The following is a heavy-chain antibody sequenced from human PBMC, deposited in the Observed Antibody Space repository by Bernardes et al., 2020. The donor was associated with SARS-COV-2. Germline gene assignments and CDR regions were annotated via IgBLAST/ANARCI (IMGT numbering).Heavy chain of an antibody. Sequence: GWSLSLSCAASGFSFRSYSMNWVRQAPGRGLEWVSSISSSGSTIYYADSVKGRFTISRDNAKNSLYLQMNSLRAEDTAVYYCARDTTYYDFWSGYSPHYWGQGTLVTVSS. D-gene: IGHD3-3*01. CDR1: GFSFRSYS. J-gene: IGHJ4*02. CDR3: ARDTTYYDFWSGYSPHY. V-gene: IGHV3-21*04. CDR2: ISSSGSTI.